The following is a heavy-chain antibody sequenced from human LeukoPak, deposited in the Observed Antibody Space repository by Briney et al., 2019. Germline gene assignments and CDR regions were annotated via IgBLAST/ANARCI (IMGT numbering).Heavy chain of an antibody. Sequence: ASVKVSCKASGYTFTSYGISWVRQAPGQGLEWMGWISAYNGNTNYAQKLQGRVTMTTDTSTSTAYMELRSLRSDDTAVYYCARVLVVVTPHDAFDIWGQGTMVTVSS. CDR1: GYTFTSYG. CDR3: ARVLVVVTPHDAFDI. J-gene: IGHJ3*02. D-gene: IGHD3-22*01. CDR2: ISAYNGNT. V-gene: IGHV1-18*01.